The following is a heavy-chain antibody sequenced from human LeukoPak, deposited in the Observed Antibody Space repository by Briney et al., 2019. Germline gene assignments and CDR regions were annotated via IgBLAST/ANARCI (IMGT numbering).Heavy chain of an antibody. V-gene: IGHV3-53*01. CDR2: IYSGGST. Sequence: GGSLRLSCAASGFTVSSNYMSWVRQAPGKGLEWVSVIYSGGSTYYADSVKGRFTISRDNSKNTLYLQMNSLRAEDTAVYYCASNCGGDCYSSVDYYWGQGTLVTVSS. J-gene: IGHJ4*02. CDR1: GFTVSSNY. CDR3: ASNCGGDCYSSVDYY. D-gene: IGHD2-21*02.